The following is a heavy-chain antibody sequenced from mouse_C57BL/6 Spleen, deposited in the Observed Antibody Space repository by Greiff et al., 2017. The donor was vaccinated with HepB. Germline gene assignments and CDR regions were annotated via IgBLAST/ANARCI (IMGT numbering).Heavy chain of an antibody. CDR3: GRWLRGGYAMDY. D-gene: IGHD2-2*01. CDR2: INPNNGGT. J-gene: IGHJ4*01. Sequence: VQLQQSGPELVKPGASVKIPCKASGYTFTDYNMDWVKQSHGKSLEWIGDINPNNGGTIYNQKFKGKATLTVDKSSSTAYMELRSLTSEDTAVYYCGRWLRGGYAMDYWGQGTSVTVSS. V-gene: IGHV1-18*01. CDR1: GYTFTDYN.